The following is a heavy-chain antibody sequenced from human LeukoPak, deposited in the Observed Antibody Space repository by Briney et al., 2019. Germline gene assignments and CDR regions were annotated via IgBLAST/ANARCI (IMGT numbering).Heavy chain of an antibody. Sequence: TGRSLRLSCAASGFTFSSYSMNWVRQAPGKGLEWVSSISSSSSYIYYADSVKGRFTISRDNAKNSLYLQMNSLRAEDTAVYYCARDLPLTASYDILTVYYYYYYGMDVWGQGTTVTVSS. CDR1: GFTFSSYS. J-gene: IGHJ6*02. V-gene: IGHV3-21*01. CDR2: ISSSSSYI. D-gene: IGHD3-9*01. CDR3: ARDLPLTASYDILTVYYYYYYGMDV.